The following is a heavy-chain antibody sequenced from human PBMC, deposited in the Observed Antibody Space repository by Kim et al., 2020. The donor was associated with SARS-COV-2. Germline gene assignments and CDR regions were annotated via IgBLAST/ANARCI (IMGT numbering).Heavy chain of an antibody. D-gene: IGHD6-19*01. J-gene: IGHJ3*02. CDR3: ARVLGSGWYLDI. Sequence: NYNPSLKSRVTISVDKSKNQFSLKLSSVTAADTAVYYCARVLGSGWYLDIWGQGTMVTVSS. V-gene: IGHV4-4*02.